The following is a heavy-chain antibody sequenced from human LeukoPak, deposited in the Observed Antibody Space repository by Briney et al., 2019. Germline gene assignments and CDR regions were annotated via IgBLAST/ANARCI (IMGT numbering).Heavy chain of an antibody. CDR1: GGTFSSYD. D-gene: IGHD3-22*01. V-gene: IGHV1-69*06. CDR3: ANQHRGYYDSSGYATSFDY. J-gene: IGHJ4*02. Sequence: ASVKVSCKASGGTFSSYDISWVRQAPGRGLEWMGGIMPMFGKANYAQKFQGRVTTTADKATSTAYMELSSLRSEDTAVYYCANQHRGYYDSSGYATSFDYWGQGTLVTVSS. CDR2: IMPMFGKA.